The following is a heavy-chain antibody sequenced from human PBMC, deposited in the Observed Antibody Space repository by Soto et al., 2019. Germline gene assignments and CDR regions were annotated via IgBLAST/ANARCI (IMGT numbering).Heavy chain of an antibody. J-gene: IGHJ6*02. Sequence: ASVKVSCKASGYTFTSYDINWVRQATGQGLEWMGWMNPNSGNTGYAQKFQGRVTMTRNTSISTAYMELRSLRSDDTAVYYCAREGPAPYYYYGMDVWGQGTTVTVSS. V-gene: IGHV1-8*01. CDR2: MNPNSGNT. CDR1: GYTFTSYD. CDR3: AREGPAPYYYYGMDV.